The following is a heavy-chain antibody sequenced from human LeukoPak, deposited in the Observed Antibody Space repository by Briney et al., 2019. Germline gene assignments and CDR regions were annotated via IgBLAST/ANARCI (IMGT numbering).Heavy chain of an antibody. CDR3: ARDLSYYYGSGSYYTYYFDY. V-gene: IGHV4-30-2*01. CDR2: IYHSGST. D-gene: IGHD3-10*01. Sequence: SETLSLTCTDSGGSISSGGYYWSWIRQPPGKGLEWIGYIYHSGSTYYNPSLKSRVTISVDRSKNQFSLKLSSVTAADTAVYYCARDLSYYYGSGSYYTYYFDYWGQGTLVTVSS. J-gene: IGHJ4*02. CDR1: GGSISSGGYY.